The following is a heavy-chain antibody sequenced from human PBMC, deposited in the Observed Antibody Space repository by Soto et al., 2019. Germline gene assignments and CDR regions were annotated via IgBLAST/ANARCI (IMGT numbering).Heavy chain of an antibody. CDR1: GYTFTSYY. CDR3: ARANGGAAAGNYYYYYGMDV. CDR2: INPSGGST. D-gene: IGHD6-13*01. V-gene: IGHV1-46*01. J-gene: IGHJ6*02. Sequence: ASVKVSCKASGYTFTSYYMHWVRQAPGQGLEWMGIINPSGGSTRYAQKFQGRVTMTRDTSTSTVYMELSSLRSEDTAVYYCARANGGAAAGNYYYYYGMDVWGQGTTVTVSS.